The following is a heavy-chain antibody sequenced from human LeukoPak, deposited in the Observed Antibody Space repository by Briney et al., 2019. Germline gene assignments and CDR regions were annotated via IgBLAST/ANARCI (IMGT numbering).Heavy chain of an antibody. J-gene: IGHJ4*02. Sequence: GGSLRLSCAASGFTFSGYSMNWVRQAPGKGLEWVAVISYDGSNKHYADSVKGRFTISRDNSKNTLYLQMNSLRAEDTAVYYCAKNRYQQLVQLIDYWGQGTLVTVSS. V-gene: IGHV3-30*18. CDR3: AKNRYQQLVQLIDY. CDR1: GFTFSGYS. D-gene: IGHD6-13*01. CDR2: ISYDGSNK.